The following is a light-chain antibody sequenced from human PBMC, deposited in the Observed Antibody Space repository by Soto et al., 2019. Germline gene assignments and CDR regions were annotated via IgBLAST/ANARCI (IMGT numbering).Light chain of an antibody. V-gene: IGKV1-33*01. Sequence: DIKMTQSPSSLSASIGDRVTITCQASRDISVYLNWYQHKPGKPPKLLVYDASNLQTGVPSRFSGSGSGTHFSLTISSLQPEDIATYYCQQYDNFPPYTFGQGTKLEIK. J-gene: IGKJ2*01. CDR1: RDISVY. CDR2: DAS. CDR3: QQYDNFPPYT.